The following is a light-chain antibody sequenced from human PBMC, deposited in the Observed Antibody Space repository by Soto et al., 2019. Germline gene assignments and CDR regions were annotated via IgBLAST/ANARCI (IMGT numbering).Light chain of an antibody. CDR2: DAS. V-gene: IGKV1D-13*01. CDR1: QGISSA. J-gene: IGKJ5*01. CDR3: QQFHNYPPIT. Sequence: IQLAQSPSSLPVSVGDRVTITCRASQGISSALAWYQQKPGKAPKLLIYDASSLERGVPSRFSGSGSGTDFTPTISSLQHEDFATYCCQQFHNYPPITFGQGTRLEIK.